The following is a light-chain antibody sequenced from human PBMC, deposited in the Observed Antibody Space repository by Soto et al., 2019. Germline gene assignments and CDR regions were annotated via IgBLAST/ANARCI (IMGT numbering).Light chain of an antibody. CDR1: QSVGRNY. Sequence: EIVMTQSPGTLSVSPGERATLSCRASQSVGRNYLAWYQQKPGQAPRLLIYGASSRATGIPDRFSGSGSGTAFNPTISRLEPGDFAMYYCPQYASSPLTFGGGTKVETK. CDR2: GAS. V-gene: IGKV3-20*01. J-gene: IGKJ4*01. CDR3: PQYASSPLT.